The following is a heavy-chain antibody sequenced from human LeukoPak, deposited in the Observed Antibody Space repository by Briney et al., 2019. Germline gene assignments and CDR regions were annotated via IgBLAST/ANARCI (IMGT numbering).Heavy chain of an antibody. Sequence: GASVKVSCKASGYTFTGYYMHWVRQAPGQGLEWMGWINPNSGGTNYAQKFQGRVTMTRDTSISTAYMELSRLRSDDTAVYYCARDGKWGTTTYYYGSGSYSNWFDPWGQGTLVTVSS. CDR2: INPNSGGT. V-gene: IGHV1-2*02. CDR1: GYTFTGYY. CDR3: ARDGKWGTTTYYYGSGSYSNWFDP. D-gene: IGHD3-10*01. J-gene: IGHJ5*02.